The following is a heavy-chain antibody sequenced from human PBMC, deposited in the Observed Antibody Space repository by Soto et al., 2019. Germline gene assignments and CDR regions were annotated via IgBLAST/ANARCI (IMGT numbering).Heavy chain of an antibody. Sequence: PGGSLRLSCAASGFTFSDYSMNWVRQAPRQGLEQISYINDNNGAVYCARFVRGRFTLSREKAKKSVFLHMNSLRDDDTAVYFCARDGGGESRGSTHYYYYGMDGWGQGTTVTVSS. V-gene: IGHV3-48*02. CDR2: INDNNGAV. CDR1: GFTFSDYS. CDR3: ARDGGGESRGSTHYYYYGMDG. J-gene: IGHJ6*02. D-gene: IGHD2-15*01.